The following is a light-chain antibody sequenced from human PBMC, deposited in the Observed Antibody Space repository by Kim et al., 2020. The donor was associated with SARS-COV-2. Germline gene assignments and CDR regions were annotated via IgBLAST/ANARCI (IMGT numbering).Light chain of an antibody. V-gene: IGKV4-1*01. CDR3: QQHYTFPRT. CDR1: QSVLSRSDNRDY. CDR2: WAS. Sequence: DIVMTQSPDSLSVSLGETATINCKSSQSVLSRSDNRDYLVWYQQKPGQPPKLLICWASIRESGVPDRFSGSGSGTDFTLTNTNLQAEDAALYFCQQHYTFPRTFGQGTKVDIK. J-gene: IGKJ1*01.